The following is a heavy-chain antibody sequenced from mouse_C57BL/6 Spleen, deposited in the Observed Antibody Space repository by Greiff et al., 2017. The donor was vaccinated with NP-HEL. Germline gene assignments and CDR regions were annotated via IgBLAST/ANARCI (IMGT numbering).Heavy chain of an antibody. CDR1: GYTFTSYW. Sequence: QVQLQQPGAELVRPGSSVKLSCKASGYTFTSYWMDWVKQRPGQGLEWIGNIYPSDSETHYNQKFKDKATLTVDQSSSTAYMQLSSLTSEDSAVYYCARRRGYSPYYAMDYWGQGTSVTVSS. J-gene: IGHJ4*01. V-gene: IGHV1-61*01. CDR2: IYPSDSET. D-gene: IGHD2-3*01. CDR3: ARRRGYSPYYAMDY.